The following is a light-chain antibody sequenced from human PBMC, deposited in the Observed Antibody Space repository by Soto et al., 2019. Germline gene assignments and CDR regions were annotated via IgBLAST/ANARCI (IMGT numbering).Light chain of an antibody. CDR2: WAS. CDR3: QQYYSTPLT. V-gene: IGKV4-1*01. Sequence: DIVMTQSPDSLAVSLGERATINCKSSQSVLYSSKNKNYLAWYQQKPGQPPKLLIYWASTREPGVPDRFSGSGSGTDFPLTISSLQAEDVAVYYCQQYYSTPLTFGGGTKVEIK. CDR1: QSVLYSSKNKNY. J-gene: IGKJ4*01.